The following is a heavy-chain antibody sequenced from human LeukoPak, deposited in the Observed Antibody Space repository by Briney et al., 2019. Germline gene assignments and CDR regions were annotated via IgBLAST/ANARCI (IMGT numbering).Heavy chain of an antibody. CDR2: INHSGST. Sequence: MPSETLSLTCAVYGGSFSGYYWSWIRQPPGKGLEWIGEINHSGSTNYNPSLKSRVTISVDTSKNQFSLKLSSVTAADTAVYYCARSYGDYVGYFDYWGQGTLVTVSS. V-gene: IGHV4-34*01. CDR1: GGSFSGYY. CDR3: ARSYGDYVGYFDY. D-gene: IGHD4-17*01. J-gene: IGHJ4*02.